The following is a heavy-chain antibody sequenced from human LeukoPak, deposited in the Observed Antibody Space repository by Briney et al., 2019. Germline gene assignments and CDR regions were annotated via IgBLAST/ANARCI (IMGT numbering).Heavy chain of an antibody. D-gene: IGHD5-24*01. CDR2: INSDGSNR. J-gene: IGHJ4*02. Sequence: PGGSLRLSCAASGFTFTSSWMHWVRQTPGKGLVWVSCINSDGSNRNYADSVKGRFTISRDNAKNALYLQMDSLRAEDAAVYYCARPQDGYNGFDCWGQGTLVTVSS. V-gene: IGHV3-74*01. CDR1: GFTFTSSW. CDR3: ARPQDGYNGFDC.